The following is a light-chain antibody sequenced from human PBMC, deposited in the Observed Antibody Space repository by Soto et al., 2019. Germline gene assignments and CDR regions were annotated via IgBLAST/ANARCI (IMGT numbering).Light chain of an antibody. CDR3: QQYHRLMYT. J-gene: IGKJ2*01. CDR2: EAS. CDR1: QSVSNW. V-gene: IGKV1-5*01. Sequence: EIQMTQSPSTLSASVGDRVTISCRASQSVSNWLAWYQQKPGKAPQLLIFEASSLDVGVPSRFSGSGSGTEFTLTISGLHPDDFASYYCQQYHRLMYTFGQGTKREI.